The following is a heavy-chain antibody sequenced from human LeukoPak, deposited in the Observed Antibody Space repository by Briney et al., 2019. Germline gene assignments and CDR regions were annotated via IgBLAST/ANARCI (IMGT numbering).Heavy chain of an antibody. V-gene: IGHV4-59*08. CDR2: IHYSRGP. J-gene: IGHJ4*02. D-gene: IGHD6-19*01. CDR1: GDSISNYY. Sequence: SETLSLTCSVSGDSISNYYWNWVRQAPGKGLEWIAYIHYSRGPYYNPSLKSRVTISIDTSKSQFSLKLSSVTAADAAVYHCARMGSDWYYFDYWGQEILVTVSS. CDR3: ARMGSDWYYFDY.